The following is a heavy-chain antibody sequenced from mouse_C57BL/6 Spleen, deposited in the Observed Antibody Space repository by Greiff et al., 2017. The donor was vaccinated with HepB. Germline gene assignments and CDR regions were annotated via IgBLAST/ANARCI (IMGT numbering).Heavy chain of an antibody. CDR2: IDPSDSYT. D-gene: IGHD2-1*01. V-gene: IGHV1-50*01. CDR1: GYTFTSYW. J-gene: IGHJ4*01. CDR3: AGGNPYAMDY. Sequence: VQLQQPGAELVKPGASVKLSCKASGYTFTSYWMQWVKQRPGQGLEWIGEIDPSDSYTNYNQKFKGKATLTVDTSSSTAYMQLSSLTSEDSAVYYCAGGNPYAMDYWGQGTSVTVSS.